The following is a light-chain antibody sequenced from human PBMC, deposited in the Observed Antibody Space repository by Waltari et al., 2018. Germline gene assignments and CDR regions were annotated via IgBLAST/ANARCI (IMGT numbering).Light chain of an antibody. CDR2: GAS. CDR1: QSVRSN. Sequence: ERATLSCRASQSVRSNLAWYQQKPGQTPRLLIYGASTRATGIPVRFSGSGSGTEFTLTISSLQSEDFAVYYCQHYNNWPPWTFGQGTKVEI. CDR3: QHYNNWPPWT. V-gene: IGKV3-15*01. J-gene: IGKJ1*01.